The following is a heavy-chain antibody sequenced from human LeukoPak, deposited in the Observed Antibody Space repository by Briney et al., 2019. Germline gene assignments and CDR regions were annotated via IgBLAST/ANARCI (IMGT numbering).Heavy chain of an antibody. CDR3: ARSGSSMEY. CDR2: IKQNGSEK. Sequence: GGSLRLSRAASGFSFRTYWMSWVRQAPGKGLEGVANIKQNGSEKNYLDSVKRRFTISRDNAKNSLDLQLNSLRAEDTAVYYCARSGSSMEYWGQGTLVTVSS. V-gene: IGHV3-7*01. D-gene: IGHD3-10*01. J-gene: IGHJ4*02. CDR1: GFSFRTYW.